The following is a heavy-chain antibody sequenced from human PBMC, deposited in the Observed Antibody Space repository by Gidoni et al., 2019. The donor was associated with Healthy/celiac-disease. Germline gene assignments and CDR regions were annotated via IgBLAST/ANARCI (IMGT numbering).Heavy chain of an antibody. J-gene: IGHJ4*02. D-gene: IGHD3-10*01. CDR3: ARGTGTMDY. CDR2: ICYSGST. Sequence: QVQLQESGPGLVKPSETLSLTCPVSGGSISSYSWSWIRQPPGKGLDWIGYICYSGSTNYNPSLTSRFTTSVDTSKNQFSLKPSSVTAADTAVYYCARGTGTMDYWGQGTLVTVSS. CDR1: GGSISSYS. V-gene: IGHV4-59*01.